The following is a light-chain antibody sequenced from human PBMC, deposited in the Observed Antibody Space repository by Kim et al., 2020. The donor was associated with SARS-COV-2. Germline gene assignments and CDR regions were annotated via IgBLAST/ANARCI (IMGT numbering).Light chain of an antibody. CDR2: EAS. Sequence: DIQMTQSPSTLSASVGERVTITYRASRRLGGLLAWYQQKPGQAPKHLIYEASTLKSGVPSRFSGSGSETEFTLTTSSLQTDDFATYYSQQYRSYPWTFGQGTKVDI. CDR1: RRLGGL. CDR3: QQYRSYPWT. J-gene: IGKJ1*01. V-gene: IGKV1-5*03.